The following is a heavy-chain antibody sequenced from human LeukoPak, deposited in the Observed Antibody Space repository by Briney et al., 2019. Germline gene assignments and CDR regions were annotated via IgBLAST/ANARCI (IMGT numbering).Heavy chain of an antibody. D-gene: IGHD3-3*01. CDR2: IYYSGST. J-gene: IGHJ4*02. Sequence: SETLSLTCTVSGGSISSSSYYWGWIRQPPGKGLEWIGSIYYSGSTYYNPSLKSRVTIYVDTSKNQFSLKLSSVTAADTAVYYCARGGHYDFWSGYYPDYWGQGTLVTVSS. V-gene: IGHV4-39*01. CDR1: GGSISSSSYY. CDR3: ARGGHYDFWSGYYPDY.